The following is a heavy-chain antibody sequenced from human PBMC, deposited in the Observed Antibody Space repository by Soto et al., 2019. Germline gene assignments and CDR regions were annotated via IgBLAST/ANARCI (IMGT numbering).Heavy chain of an antibody. V-gene: IGHV3-23*01. D-gene: IGHD3-22*01. Sequence: PGGSLRLSCAASRFTFSSYAMSWVRQAPGKGPEWVSSISGSGADTYYADSAKGRFTISRDNSKNTLYLQMNSLRAEDTAVYYCTKGVVVITSYFQHWGQGTLVTVSS. J-gene: IGHJ1*01. CDR1: RFTFSSYA. CDR2: ISGSGADT. CDR3: TKGVVVITSYFQH.